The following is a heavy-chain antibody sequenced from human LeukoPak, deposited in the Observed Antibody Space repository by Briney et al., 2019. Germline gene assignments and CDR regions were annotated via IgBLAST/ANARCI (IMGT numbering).Heavy chain of an antibody. V-gene: IGHV3-74*01. Sequence: GGSLRLSCAASGFTFSNAWMSWVRQAPGKGLVWVSRINSDGSSTSYADSVKGRFTISRDNAKNTLYLQMNSLRAEDTAVYYCVGVGSSWYGYWGQGTLVTVSS. J-gene: IGHJ4*02. CDR3: VGVGSSWYGY. CDR2: INSDGSST. D-gene: IGHD6-13*01. CDR1: GFTFSNAW.